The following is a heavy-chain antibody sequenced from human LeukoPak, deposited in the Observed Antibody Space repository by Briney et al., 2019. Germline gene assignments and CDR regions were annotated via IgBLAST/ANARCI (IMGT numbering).Heavy chain of an antibody. CDR2: IYYSGST. Sequence: SETLSLTCAVYGGSFSGYYWSWIRQPPGKGLEWIGYIYYSGSTNYNPSLKSRVTISVDTSKNQLSLKLSSVTAADTAVYYCATNFWSGSHYYYGMDVWGQGTTVTVSS. J-gene: IGHJ6*02. CDR3: ATNFWSGSHYYYGMDV. V-gene: IGHV4-59*08. CDR1: GGSFSGYY. D-gene: IGHD3-3*01.